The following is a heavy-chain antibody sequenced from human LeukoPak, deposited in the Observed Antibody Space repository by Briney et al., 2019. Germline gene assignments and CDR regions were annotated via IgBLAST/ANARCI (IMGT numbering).Heavy chain of an antibody. Sequence: GGSLRLSCAASGFTFRSYWMHWVRQAPGKGLVWVSRINSDGSSTSYADSVKGRFTVSRDNAKNTLYLQMNSLRAEDTAVYYCARVPKWELLDAFDIWGQGTMVTVSS. CDR3: ARVPKWELLDAFDI. D-gene: IGHD1-26*01. CDR1: GFTFRSYW. CDR2: INSDGSST. V-gene: IGHV3-74*01. J-gene: IGHJ3*02.